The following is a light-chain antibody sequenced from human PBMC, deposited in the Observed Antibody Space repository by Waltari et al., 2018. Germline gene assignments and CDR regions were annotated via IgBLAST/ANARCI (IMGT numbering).Light chain of an antibody. CDR2: DVT. CDR1: SSDVGRSNY. CDR3: SSYTTAGTLVVF. V-gene: IGLV2-14*03. J-gene: IGLJ2*01. Sequence: QSALTQPASVSGSPEQSITISCTGTSSDVGRSNYVSWYQQHPGKAPKPMIYDVTKRPPGVSNRFSDSKSGNTASLTISGLQAEDEADYYCSSYTTAGTLVVFFGGGTKLTVL.